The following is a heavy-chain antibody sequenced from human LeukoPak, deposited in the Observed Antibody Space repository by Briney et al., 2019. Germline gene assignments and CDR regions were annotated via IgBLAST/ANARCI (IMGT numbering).Heavy chain of an antibody. V-gene: IGHV3-43D*03. D-gene: IGHD3-3*01. CDR1: RFTFDDYA. Sequence: PGGSLRLSCAASRFTFDDYAMHWVRQAPGKGLEWVSLISWDGGSTYYADSVKGRFTISRDNSKNSLYLQMNSLRAEDTALYYCAKVAESLRFLEWLLTYMDVWGKGTTVTVSS. J-gene: IGHJ6*03. CDR2: ISWDGGST. CDR3: AKVAESLRFLEWLLTYMDV.